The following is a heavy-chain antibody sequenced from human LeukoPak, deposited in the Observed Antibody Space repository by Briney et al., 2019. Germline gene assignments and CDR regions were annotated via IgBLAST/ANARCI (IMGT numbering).Heavy chain of an antibody. CDR2: IRSKAYGGTT. J-gene: IGHJ4*02. D-gene: IGHD5-12*01. V-gene: IGHV3-49*04. CDR1: GFTFGDYA. Sequence: PGGSLRLSCTASGFTFGDYAMSWVRQAPGKGLEWVGFIRSKAYGGTTEYAASVKGRFTFSRDDSKSIAYLQMNSLETEDTAVYYCTRNIGLNDYWGQGTLVTVSS. CDR3: TRNIGLNDY.